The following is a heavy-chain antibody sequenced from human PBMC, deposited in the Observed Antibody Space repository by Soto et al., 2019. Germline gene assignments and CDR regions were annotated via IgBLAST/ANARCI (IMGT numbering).Heavy chain of an antibody. CDR1: GGTFSSYA. CDR2: IIPIFGTA. J-gene: IGHJ4*02. CDR3: ARDFRGYYDSSGYYTFDY. Sequence: SVKVSCKASGGTFSSYAISWVRQAPGQGFEWMGGIIPIFGTANYAQKFQGRVTITADESTSTAYMELSSLRSEDTAVYYCARDFRGYYDSSGYYTFDYWGQGTLVTVS. V-gene: IGHV1-69*13. D-gene: IGHD3-22*01.